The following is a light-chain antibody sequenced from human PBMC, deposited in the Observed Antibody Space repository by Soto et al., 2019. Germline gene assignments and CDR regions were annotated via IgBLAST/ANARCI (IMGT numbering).Light chain of an antibody. CDR2: EVT. V-gene: IGLV2-14*01. J-gene: IGLJ1*01. Sequence: QSALTHPASVSGSPGQSITISCTGTSSDIGSYDYVSWYQQHPGKAPNLIIYEVTDRPSGVSNRFSGSKSGNTASLTISGLQAEDEADYYCRSFTSTSTRPFGSGTK. CDR1: SSDIGSYDY. CDR3: RSFTSTSTRP.